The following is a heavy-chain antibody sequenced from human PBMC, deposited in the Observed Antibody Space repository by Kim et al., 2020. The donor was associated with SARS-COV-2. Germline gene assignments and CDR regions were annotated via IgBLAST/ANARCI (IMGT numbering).Heavy chain of an antibody. J-gene: IGHJ6*02. CDR3: AKALWFGEEFYYGMDV. D-gene: IGHD3-10*01. Sequence: SGKGRFTISRDNSKNTLDLQMNSGRAEDTAVYYCAKALWFGEEFYYGMDVWGQRTTVTVSS. V-gene: IGHV3-23*01.